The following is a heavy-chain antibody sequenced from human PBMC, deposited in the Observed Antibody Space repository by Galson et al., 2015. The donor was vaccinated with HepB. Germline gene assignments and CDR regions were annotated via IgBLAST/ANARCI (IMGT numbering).Heavy chain of an antibody. CDR1: GGTFSSYA. Sequence: SVKVSCKASGGTFSSYAISWVRQAPGQGLEWMGGIIPIFGTANYAQKFQGRVTITADESTSTAYMELSSLRSEDTAVYYCARIEMANTGGAFDIWGQGTMVTVSS. V-gene: IGHV1-69*13. D-gene: IGHD5-24*01. CDR3: ARIEMANTGGAFDI. CDR2: IIPIFGTA. J-gene: IGHJ3*02.